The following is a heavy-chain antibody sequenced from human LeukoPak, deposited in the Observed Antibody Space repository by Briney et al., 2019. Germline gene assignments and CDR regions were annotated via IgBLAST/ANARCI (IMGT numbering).Heavy chain of an antibody. CDR1: GFTFSSYA. J-gene: IGHJ4*02. CDR2: ISGSGGST. V-gene: IGHV3-23*01. Sequence: PGGSLRLSCAASGFTFSSYAMSWVRQAPGNGLEWVSAISGSGGSTYYADSVKGRFTISRDNSKNTLYLQMNSLRAEDTAVNYCAKDGPYSSSWAFDYWGQGTLVSVSS. D-gene: IGHD6-13*01. CDR3: AKDGPYSSSWAFDY.